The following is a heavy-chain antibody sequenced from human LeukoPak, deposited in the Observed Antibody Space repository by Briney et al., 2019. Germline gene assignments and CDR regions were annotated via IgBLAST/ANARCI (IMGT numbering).Heavy chain of an antibody. D-gene: IGHD2-2*01. Sequence: GGSLRLSCAASGFTFSSYWMSWVRQAPGKGLEWVANIKQDGSEKYYVDSVKGRFTISRDNAKNSLYLQINSLRAEDTAVYYCAREAIVVVPAAIPFDYWGQGTLVTVSS. CDR2: IKQDGSEK. J-gene: IGHJ4*02. CDR3: AREAIVVVPAAIPFDY. CDR1: GFTFSSYW. V-gene: IGHV3-7*01.